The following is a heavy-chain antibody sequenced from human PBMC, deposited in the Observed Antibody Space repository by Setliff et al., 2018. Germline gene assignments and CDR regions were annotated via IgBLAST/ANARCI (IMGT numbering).Heavy chain of an antibody. CDR2: ISSSSSYI. CDR1: GFTFSSYS. Sequence: GGSLRLSCAASGFTFSSYSMNWVRQAPGKGLEWVSSISSSSSYIYYADSVEGRFTISRDNAKNSLYLQMNSLRAEDTAVYYCVREESSGYYYGSGAVDYWGQGTLVTVSS. CDR3: VREESSGYYYGSGAVDY. D-gene: IGHD3-10*01. J-gene: IGHJ4*02. V-gene: IGHV3-21*01.